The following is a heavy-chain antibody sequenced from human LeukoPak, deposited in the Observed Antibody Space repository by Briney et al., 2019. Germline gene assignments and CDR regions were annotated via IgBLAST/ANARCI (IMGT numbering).Heavy chain of an antibody. CDR2: IYYSGST. J-gene: IGHJ4*02. CDR1: GGSISSGGYY. D-gene: IGHD5-18*01. CDR3: ARGYTLIDY. Sequence: SETLSPTCTVSGGSISSGGYYWSWIRQHPGKGLEWIGYIYYSGSTYYNPSLKSRITISVDTSKNQFSLKLSSVTAADTAMYFCARGYTLIDYWGQGTLVTVSS. V-gene: IGHV4-31*03.